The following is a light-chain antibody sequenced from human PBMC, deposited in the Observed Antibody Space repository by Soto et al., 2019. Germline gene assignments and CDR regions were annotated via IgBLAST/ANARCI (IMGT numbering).Light chain of an antibody. CDR1: RSDGGADNY. V-gene: IGLV2-14*01. J-gene: IGLJ1*01. Sequence: QSALTYPASVSRTPGQSIAISCTATRSDGGADNYVSWYQQHPGKAPKLMISEVTNRPSGVSDRFSGSKSGNTASLTISGLQAGDEADYYCSSFTNRFTFVFGTGTKVT. CDR3: SSFTNRFTFV. CDR2: EVT.